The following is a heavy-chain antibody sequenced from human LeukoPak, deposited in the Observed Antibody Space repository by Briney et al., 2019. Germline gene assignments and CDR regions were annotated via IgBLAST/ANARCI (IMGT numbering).Heavy chain of an antibody. D-gene: IGHD6-19*01. Sequence: SQTLSLTRAISGDSVSTNNAAWHWLRQSPSRGLEWLGRAYYRSKWYYDYAVSVKSRITINPDTSKNHFSLQLNSVTPEDTAVYYCARDPGAGDFDYWARGTLVTVSS. CDR3: ARDPGAGDFDY. J-gene: IGHJ4*02. V-gene: IGHV6-1*01. CDR1: GDSVSTNNAA. CDR2: AYYRSKWYY.